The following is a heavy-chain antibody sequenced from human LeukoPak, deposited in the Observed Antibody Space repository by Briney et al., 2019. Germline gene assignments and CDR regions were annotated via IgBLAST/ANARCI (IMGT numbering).Heavy chain of an antibody. Sequence: SVNVSCKASGGTFSSYAISWVRQAPGQGLEWMGGIIPIFGTASYAQKFQGRVTITADESTSTAYMELSSLRSEDTAVYYCARRGSGSYWDYYYYGMDVWGQGTTVTVSS. V-gene: IGHV1-69*13. CDR3: ARRGSGSYWDYYYYGMDV. CDR1: GGTFSSYA. CDR2: IIPIFGTA. D-gene: IGHD1-26*01. J-gene: IGHJ6*02.